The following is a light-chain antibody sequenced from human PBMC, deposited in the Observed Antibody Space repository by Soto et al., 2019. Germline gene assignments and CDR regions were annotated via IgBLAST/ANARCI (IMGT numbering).Light chain of an antibody. CDR1: QSITRSY. V-gene: IGKV3-20*01. CDR2: DAS. CDR3: QQYSSSPET. J-gene: IGKJ1*01. Sequence: EIVLTQSPGTLSLSPGERATLSCRASQSITRSYIAWYQQKPGQAPRLLIYDASSRATGIPDRFGGSGSGTVFTLTISRLEPADFAVYYCQQYSSSPETFGQGTKVEIK.